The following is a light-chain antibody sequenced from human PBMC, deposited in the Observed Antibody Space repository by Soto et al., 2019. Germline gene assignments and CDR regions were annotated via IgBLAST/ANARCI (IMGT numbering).Light chain of an antibody. CDR1: QDISNY. J-gene: IGKJ1*01. Sequence: AIRMTQSPSSLSASTGDRITITCRASQDISNYLVWYQQIPGKAPKVLIHAASTLQGGVSSRFSGSGSGTDFTLTINGLQSDDFATYYCQHYYRYPWMFGQGTKV. CDR2: AAS. V-gene: IGKV1-8*01. CDR3: QHYYRYPWM.